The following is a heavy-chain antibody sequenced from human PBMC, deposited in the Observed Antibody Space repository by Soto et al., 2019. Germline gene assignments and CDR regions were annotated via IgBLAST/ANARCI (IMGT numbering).Heavy chain of an antibody. V-gene: IGHV4-59*01. CDR2: FHYSANT. J-gene: IGHJ5*02. D-gene: IGHD3-16*01. CDR3: AKPKEGGFDP. Sequence: QVQLQESGPGLVKPSETLSLTCTVSGDSISSNYWSWIRQPPGKGLEWIGYFHYSANTNYNPSLMSRDLISVDTSKNQFFLKLTSVTATDTAVYYCAKPKEGGFDPWGQGILVTVSS. CDR1: GDSISSNY.